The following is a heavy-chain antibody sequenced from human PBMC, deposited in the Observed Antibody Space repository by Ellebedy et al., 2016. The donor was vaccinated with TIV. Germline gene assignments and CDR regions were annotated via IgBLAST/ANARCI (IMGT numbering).Heavy chain of an antibody. CDR3: VSGASMDAFDL. CDR1: GGSLSDNY. Sequence: SETLSLTCAVSGGSLSDNYWTWIRQPPGKGLEWIGYLYYTGSTNYNPSLKSRLTISVNTPRNQFSLKLSSVTAADPAVYYCVSGASMDAFDLWGQGTMVTVSS. V-gene: IGHV4-59*01. CDR2: LYYTGST. D-gene: IGHD4/OR15-4a*01. J-gene: IGHJ3*01.